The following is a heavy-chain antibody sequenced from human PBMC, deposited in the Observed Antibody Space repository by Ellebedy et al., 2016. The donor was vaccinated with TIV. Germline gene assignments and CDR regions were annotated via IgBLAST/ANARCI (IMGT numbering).Heavy chain of an antibody. CDR2: ISHTGST. CDR1: DDYISRSNW. Sequence: SETLSLTCAVSDDYISRSNWWSCVRQPPGKGLEWIGEISHTGSTNSNPSLKSRLTISVDESKNQFSLKLTSVTAADTAINYCACLSDYRVGFVDVRMVWGRWGPGTLVTVSA. D-gene: IGHD3-10*01. CDR3: ACLSDYRVGFVDVRMVWGR. V-gene: IGHV4-4*02. J-gene: IGHJ4*02.